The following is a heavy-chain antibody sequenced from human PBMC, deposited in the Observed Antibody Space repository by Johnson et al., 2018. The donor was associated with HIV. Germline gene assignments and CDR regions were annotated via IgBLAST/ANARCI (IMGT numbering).Heavy chain of an antibody. CDR1: GFTFSSYW. Sequence: QVQLVESGGGLVQPGGSLRLSCAASGFTFSSYWMHWVRQAPGKGLEWVAVISYVGTNEYYADSVKGRFTISRDNSKNTLYLQMNSLTAEDTAVYYCANFRGTTRNPDAFDIWGQGTMVTVSS. V-gene: IGHV3-30*18. J-gene: IGHJ3*02. CDR2: ISYVGTNE. CDR3: ANFRGTTRNPDAFDI. D-gene: IGHD1-1*01.